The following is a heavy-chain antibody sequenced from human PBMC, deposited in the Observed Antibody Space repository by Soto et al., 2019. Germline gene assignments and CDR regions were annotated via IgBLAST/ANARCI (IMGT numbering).Heavy chain of an antibody. Sequence: SETLSLTCAVYGGSFSGYYWSWIRQPPGKGLEWIGEINHSGSTNYNPSLKSRVTISVDTSKNQFSLKLSSVNAADTAVYYCARGHYGMDVRGQGTTVTVSS. CDR2: INHSGST. J-gene: IGHJ6*02. CDR1: GGSFSGYY. V-gene: IGHV4-34*01. CDR3: ARGHYGMDV.